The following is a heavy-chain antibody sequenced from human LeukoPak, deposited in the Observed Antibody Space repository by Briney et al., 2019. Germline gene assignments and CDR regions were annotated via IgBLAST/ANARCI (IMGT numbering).Heavy chain of an antibody. CDR1: GFTFDDYG. CDR3: AREGGFYRPLDY. Sequence: GSLRLSCAASGFTFDDYGMSWVRQPPGKGLEWIGEIHLDGRTNYNPSLESRLTMSVDVSETQVSLKLTSVTAADTAVYYCAREGGFYRPLDYSGQGTLVTVSS. J-gene: IGHJ4*02. V-gene: IGHV4-34*10. D-gene: IGHD3-3*01. CDR2: IHLDGRT.